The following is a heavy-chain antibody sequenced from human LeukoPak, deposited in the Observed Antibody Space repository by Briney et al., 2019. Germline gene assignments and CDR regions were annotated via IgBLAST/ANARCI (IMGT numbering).Heavy chain of an antibody. J-gene: IGHJ6*02. CDR1: GGTFSSYA. CDR2: IIPILGIA. Sequence: GASVKVSCKASGGTFSSYAISWVRQAPGQGLEWMGRIIPILGIANYAQKFQGRVTITADKSTSTAYMELSSLRSEDTAVYYCARTQGWNDPSRYYYYGMDVWGQGTTVTVSS. D-gene: IGHD1-1*01. V-gene: IGHV1-69*04. CDR3: ARTQGWNDPSRYYYYGMDV.